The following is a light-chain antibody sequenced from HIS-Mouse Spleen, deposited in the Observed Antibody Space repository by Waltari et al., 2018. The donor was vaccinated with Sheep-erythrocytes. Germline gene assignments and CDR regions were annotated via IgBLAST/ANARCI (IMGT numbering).Light chain of an antibody. Sequence: SYELTQPPSVSVSPGQTASITCYGDKLGDKYACWYHQKPGQSPVLVIYQDSKRPSGIPERFSGSNSGNTATLTISGTQAMDEADYYCQAWDSSTVVFGGGTKLTVL. CDR2: QDS. CDR1: KLGDKY. J-gene: IGLJ2*01. V-gene: IGLV3-1*01. CDR3: QAWDSSTVV.